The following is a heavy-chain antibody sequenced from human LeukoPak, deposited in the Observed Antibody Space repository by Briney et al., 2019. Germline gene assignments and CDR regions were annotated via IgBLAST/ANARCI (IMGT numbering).Heavy chain of an antibody. CDR1: GFTFSTYW. J-gene: IGHJ4*02. V-gene: IGHV3-74*01. CDR3: ARARYTSGWETLDY. D-gene: IGHD6-19*01. CDR2: IESDGAST. Sequence: GGALRLSCTASGFTFSTYWLHWVRQAPGKGLVWVSRIESDGASTTYADSVKGRFTISRDNAKNSLYLQMNSLRAEDTAVYYCARARYTSGWETLDYWGQGTLVTVSS.